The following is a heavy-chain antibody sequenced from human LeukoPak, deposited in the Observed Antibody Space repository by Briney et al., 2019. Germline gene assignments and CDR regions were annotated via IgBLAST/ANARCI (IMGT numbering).Heavy chain of an antibody. CDR2: IWSDGTNQ. V-gene: IGHV3-33*01. CDR1: GFTFSHYG. J-gene: IGHJ4*02. CDR3: ARDAQRGFGY. Sequence: GGSLRLSCAASGFTFSHYGMHWVRQAPGKGLEWVSVIWSDGTNQFYADSVKGRFTISRDDSQKTVFLQMSSLRGEDTAIYYCARDAQRGFGYWGQGTLVTVSS.